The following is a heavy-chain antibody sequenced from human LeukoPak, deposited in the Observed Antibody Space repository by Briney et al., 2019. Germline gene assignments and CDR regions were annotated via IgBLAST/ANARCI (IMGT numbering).Heavy chain of an antibody. D-gene: IGHD2-2*01. V-gene: IGHV3-15*01. CDR3: AKGPYRGAIYYYYGMDV. CDR1: GFTFSNAW. J-gene: IGHJ6*02. Sequence: PGGSLRLSCAASGFTFSNAWMSWVRQAPGKGLEWVGRIKSKTDGGTTDYAAPVKGRFTISRDDSKNTLYLQMNSLRAEGTAVYYCAKGPYRGAIYYYYGMDVWGQGTTVTVSS. CDR2: IKSKTDGGTT.